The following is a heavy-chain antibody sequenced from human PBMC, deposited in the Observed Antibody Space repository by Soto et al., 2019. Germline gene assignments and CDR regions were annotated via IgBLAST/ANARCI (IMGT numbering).Heavy chain of an antibody. J-gene: IGHJ5*02. Sequence: RQAPGKGLKWVSVIYSGGSTYYADSVKGRFTISRDNSKNTLYLQMNSLRAEDTAVYYCARDLHDYVSFRFDPWGQGTLVTVSS. V-gene: IGHV3-66*01. CDR3: ARDLHDYVSFRFDP. CDR2: IYSGGST. D-gene: IGHD3-16*01.